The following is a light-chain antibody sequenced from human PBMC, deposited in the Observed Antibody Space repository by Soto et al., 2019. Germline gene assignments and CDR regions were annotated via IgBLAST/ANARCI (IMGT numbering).Light chain of an antibody. CDR1: QSVASRN. V-gene: IGKV3-11*01. J-gene: IGKJ1*01. CDR3: QQRINWPRERT. CDR2: GAS. Sequence: EIVLTQSPGTLSLSPGERATLSCRASQSVASRNLAWYQQKSGQAPRLLIYGASNRATGIPARFSGSGSGTDFTLTISSLEPEDFAVYYCQQRINWPRERTFGQGTKVDI.